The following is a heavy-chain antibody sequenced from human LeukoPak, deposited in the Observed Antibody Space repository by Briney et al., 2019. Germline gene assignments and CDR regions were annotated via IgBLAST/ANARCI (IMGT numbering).Heavy chain of an antibody. CDR2: INPNSGGT. CDR3: ARPRDNSGYDYYFDY. V-gene: IGHV1-2*02. D-gene: IGHD5-12*01. CDR1: GYTFTGYY. Sequence: GASVKVSCKASGYTFTGYYMHWVRQAPGQGLEWMGWINPNSGGTNYAQKFQGRVTMTRDTSISTAYMELSRLRSDHTAVYYCARPRDNSGYDYYFDYWGQGTLVTVSS. J-gene: IGHJ4*02.